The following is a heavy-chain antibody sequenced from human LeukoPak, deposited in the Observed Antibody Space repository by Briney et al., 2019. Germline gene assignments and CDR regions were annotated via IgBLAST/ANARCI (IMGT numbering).Heavy chain of an antibody. CDR3: VRDLDWGAFDV. CDR2: ISPSGDIT. V-gene: IGHV3-23*01. J-gene: IGHJ3*01. CDR1: GFHFSTHG. D-gene: IGHD3/OR15-3a*01. Sequence: GGSLGLSCAASGFHFSTHGMNWVRQAPGKGLEWVSGISPSGDITYYADSVMGRFTISRDNRKSTVSLQMNSLRAEDTALYYCVRDLDWGAFDVWGQGTMVTVSS.